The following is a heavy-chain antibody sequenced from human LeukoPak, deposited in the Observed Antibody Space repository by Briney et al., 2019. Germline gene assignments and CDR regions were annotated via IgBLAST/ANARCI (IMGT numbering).Heavy chain of an antibody. V-gene: IGHV1-69*01. D-gene: IGHD2-8*01. Sequence: ASVKVSCKASGGTFSSYAISWVRQAPGQGLEWMGGIIPIFGTANYAQKFQGRVTITADESTSTAYMELSSLRSEDTAVYYCAKLGYCTNGVCPAYFDLWGRGTLVTVSS. CDR2: IIPIFGTA. CDR3: AKLGYCTNGVCPAYFDL. CDR1: GGTFSSYA. J-gene: IGHJ2*01.